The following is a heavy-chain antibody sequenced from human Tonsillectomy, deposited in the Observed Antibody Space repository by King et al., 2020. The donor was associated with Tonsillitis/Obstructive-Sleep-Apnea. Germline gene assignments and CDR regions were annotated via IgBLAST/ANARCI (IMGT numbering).Heavy chain of an antibody. V-gene: IGHV3-30*18. D-gene: IGHD3-22*01. J-gene: IGHJ4*02. CDR3: AKNHGYYDSSGYSLRALDY. Sequence: VQLVESGGGVVQPGRSLRLSCAASGFTFSSYGMHWVRQAPGKGLEWVAVISYDGSNKYYADPVKGRFTISRDNSKNTLYLQMNSLRAEDTAVYYCAKNHGYYDSSGYSLRALDYWGQGTLVTVSS. CDR1: GFTFSSYG. CDR2: ISYDGSNK.